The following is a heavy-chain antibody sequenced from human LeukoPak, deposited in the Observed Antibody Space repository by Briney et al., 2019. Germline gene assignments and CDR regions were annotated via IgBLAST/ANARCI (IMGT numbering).Heavy chain of an antibody. CDR2: IYYSGIT. D-gene: IGHD3-10*01. CDR3: ARHFVYYYGSGTYYPCWFDP. J-gene: IGHJ5*02. Sequence: SETLSLTCTVSGGSISDSLYYWGWIRQSPGKGLEWIGSIYYSGITYYNPSLKSRVTMSVDTSRNQFSLKLSSVTAADTTVYYCARHFVYYYGSGTYYPCWFDPWGQGTLVTVSS. CDR1: GGSISDSLYY. V-gene: IGHV4-39*01.